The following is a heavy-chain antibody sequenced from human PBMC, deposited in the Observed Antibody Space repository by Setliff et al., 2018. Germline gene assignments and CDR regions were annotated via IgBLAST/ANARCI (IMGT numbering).Heavy chain of an antibody. CDR2: FHTGGST. V-gene: IGHV4-4*02. CDR1: GGSITDRNW. D-gene: IGHD3-3*01. CDR3: ARAGPTVTFFRVLVISWWDP. J-gene: IGHJ5*02. Sequence: PSETLSLTCALSGGSITDRNWWNWVRQPPGKGLEWIGHFHTGGSTNYNRSLRSRVSISVDTSKNQFSLKLSSVTAADTATYYCARAGPTVTFFRVLVISWWDPWGQGSLVTVSS.